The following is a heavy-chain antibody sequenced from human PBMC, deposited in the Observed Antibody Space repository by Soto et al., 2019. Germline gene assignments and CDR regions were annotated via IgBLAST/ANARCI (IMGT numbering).Heavy chain of an antibody. D-gene: IGHD2-2*01. CDR3: ARSQFRDCSSTSCYANWFDP. J-gene: IGHJ5*02. Sequence: GGSLRLSCAASGFTFSSYSMNWVRQAPGKGLEWVSYISSSSSTIYYADSVKGRFTISRDNAKNSLYLQMNSLRAEDTAVYYCARSQFRDCSSTSCYANWFDPWGQGTLVPVSS. CDR2: ISSSSSTI. V-gene: IGHV3-48*01. CDR1: GFTFSSYS.